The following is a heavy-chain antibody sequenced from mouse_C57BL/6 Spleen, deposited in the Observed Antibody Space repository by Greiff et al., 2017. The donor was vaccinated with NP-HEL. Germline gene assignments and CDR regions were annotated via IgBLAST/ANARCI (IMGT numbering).Heavy chain of an antibody. J-gene: IGHJ4*01. CDR2: IWSGGST. CDR3: ARRGATVVYYYAMDY. D-gene: IGHD1-1*01. V-gene: IGHV2-2*01. Sequence: VKLQESGPGLVQPSQSLSITCTASGFSLTSYGVHWVRQSPGKGLEWLGVIWSGGSTDYNAAFISRLSISKDNSKSQVFFKMNSLQADDTAIYYCARRGATVVYYYAMDYWGQGTSVTVSS. CDR1: GFSLTSYG.